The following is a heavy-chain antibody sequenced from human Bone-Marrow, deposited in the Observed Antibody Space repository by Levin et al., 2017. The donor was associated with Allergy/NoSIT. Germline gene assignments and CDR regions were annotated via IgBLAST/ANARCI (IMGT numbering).Heavy chain of an antibody. V-gene: IGHV3-23*01. CDR1: GFTFSSYA. D-gene: IGHD5-18*01. Sequence: HGESLKISCAASGFTFSSYAMSWVRQAPGKGLEWVSAISGSGGSTYYADSVKGRFTISRDNSKNTLYLQMNSLRAEDTAVYYCAKDTVAYSYGHYFDYWGQGTLVTVSS. CDR2: ISGSGGST. CDR3: AKDTVAYSYGHYFDY. J-gene: IGHJ4*02.